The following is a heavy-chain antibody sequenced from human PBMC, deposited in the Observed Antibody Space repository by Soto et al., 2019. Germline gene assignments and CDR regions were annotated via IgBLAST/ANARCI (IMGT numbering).Heavy chain of an antibody. Sequence: ESGGGLVQPGGSLRLSCAASGFTFSDHYMDWVRQAPGKGLEWVGRTRNRANRYTTEYAASVKGRFTISRDDSKNSLYLQMNSLETEDTAVYYCTRVRSSTWGLDAFDIWGQGIMVTVSS. D-gene: IGHD6-13*01. CDR3: TRVRSSTWGLDAFDI. CDR2: TRNRANRYTT. V-gene: IGHV3-72*01. CDR1: GFTFSDHY. J-gene: IGHJ3*02.